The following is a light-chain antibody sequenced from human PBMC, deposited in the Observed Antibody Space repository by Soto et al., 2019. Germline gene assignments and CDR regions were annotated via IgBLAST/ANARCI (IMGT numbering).Light chain of an antibody. Sequence: ETVMTQSPATLSVSPGERATLFCRASQSVSNNLAWYQQKPGQAPRLLIYDASTRATGIPARFSGGGSGTEFALTISSLQSEDFAVYYCQHYNNWPPWTFGQGTKVEIK. V-gene: IGKV3-15*01. CDR3: QHYNNWPPWT. CDR2: DAS. J-gene: IGKJ1*01. CDR1: QSVSNN.